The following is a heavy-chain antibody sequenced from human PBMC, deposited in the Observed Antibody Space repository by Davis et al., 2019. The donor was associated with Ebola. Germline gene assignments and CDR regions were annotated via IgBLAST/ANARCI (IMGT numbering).Heavy chain of an antibody. CDR2: IYYTGSS. J-gene: IGHJ2*01. CDR3: ARIPNFGDTSYWHFDL. CDR1: GFSMNTNNYY. V-gene: IGHV4-39*01. D-gene: IGHD4-17*01. Sequence: MPSETLSLTCIVSGFSMNTNNYYWGWIRQPPGKGLEWIGSIYYTGSSDYNPSLKSRVIISVDTSKSQLSLRLTSVSAADTAVYYCARIPNFGDTSYWHFDLWGRGTLVTVSS.